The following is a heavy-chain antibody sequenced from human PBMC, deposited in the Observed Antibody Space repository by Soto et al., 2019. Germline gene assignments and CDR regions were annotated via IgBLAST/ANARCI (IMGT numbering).Heavy chain of an antibody. V-gene: IGHV4-39*01. J-gene: IGHJ4*02. CDR2: IYYSGSN. CDR1: GGSISSSSYY. CDR3: ARGPHTYPDY. Sequence: QLQLQESGPGLVKPSETLSLTCTVSGGSISSSSYYWGWIRQPPGKGLEWIGSIYYSGSNYYNPSLKSRVTISVDTSKNQFSLKLSSVTAADTAVYYCARGPHTYPDYWGQGTLVTVSS.